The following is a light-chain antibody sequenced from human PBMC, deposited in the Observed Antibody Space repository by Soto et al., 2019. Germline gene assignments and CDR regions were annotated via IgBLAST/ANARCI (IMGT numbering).Light chain of an antibody. CDR1: QSVSSSY. Sequence: EIVLTQSPGTLSLSPGERATLSCRASQSVSSSYLAWYQQKPGQAPRLLIYGASSRATGIPDRFSGSGSGPDFTLTISRLEPEDFAVYYCQQYGNSPRTFGPGTKVDIK. CDR2: GAS. V-gene: IGKV3-20*01. J-gene: IGKJ3*01. CDR3: QQYGNSPRT.